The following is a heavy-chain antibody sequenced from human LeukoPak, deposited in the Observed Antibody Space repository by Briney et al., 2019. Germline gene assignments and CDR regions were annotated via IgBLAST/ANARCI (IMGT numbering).Heavy chain of an antibody. J-gene: IGHJ4*02. V-gene: IGHV3-23*01. CDR2: ITASGAST. Sequence: GGSLRLSCAASGFTFNTYSMTWVRQAPGKGLEWVSAITASGASTDYADSVQGRFTVSRDNSKNTLYLQMNSLRAEDTAIYYCAKRSQASSGYFDYWGQGALVTVSS. CDR1: GFTFNTYS. CDR3: AKRSQASSGYFDY. D-gene: IGHD3-22*01.